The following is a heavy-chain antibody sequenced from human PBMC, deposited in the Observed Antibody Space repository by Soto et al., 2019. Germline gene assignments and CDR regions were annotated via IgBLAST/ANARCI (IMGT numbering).Heavy chain of an antibody. CDR3: ARDLGGVIAARPYYYGMDV. J-gene: IGHJ6*02. Sequence: SQTLSLTCAISGDSVSSNSAAWNWIRQSPSRGLEWLGRTYYRSKWYNDYAVSVKSRITMNPNTSKNQFSLQLNSVTPEDTAVYYCARDLGGVIAARPYYYGMDVWGQGTTVTVSS. CDR1: GDSVSSNSAA. CDR2: TYYRSKWYN. V-gene: IGHV6-1*01. D-gene: IGHD6-6*01.